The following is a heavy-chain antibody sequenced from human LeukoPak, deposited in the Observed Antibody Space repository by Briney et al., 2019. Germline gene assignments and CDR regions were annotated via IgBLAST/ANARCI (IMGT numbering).Heavy chain of an antibody. Sequence: SETLSLTCTVSGGSISSSSYYWGWIRQPPGKGLEWIGSIYYSGSTYYNPSLKSRVTISVDTSKNQFSLKLSSVTAADTAVYYCASHYYDSSEFDYWGQGTLVTVSS. D-gene: IGHD3-22*01. CDR3: ASHYYDSSEFDY. CDR1: GGSISSSSYY. J-gene: IGHJ4*02. V-gene: IGHV4-39*07. CDR2: IYYSGST.